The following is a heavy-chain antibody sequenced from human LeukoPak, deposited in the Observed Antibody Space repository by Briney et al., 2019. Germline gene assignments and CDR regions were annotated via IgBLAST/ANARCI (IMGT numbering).Heavy chain of an antibody. CDR2: INPNSGGT. CDR3: AKGRSYSNSWSFDY. CDR1: GYTFTGYY. Sequence: ASVKVSCKASGYTFTGYYMHWVQQAPGQGLEWMGWINPNSGGTNYAQKFQGRVTMTRDTSISTAYMELSSLRSEDTAVYYCAKGRSYSNSWSFDYWGQGTLVTVSS. D-gene: IGHD6-13*01. V-gene: IGHV1-2*02. J-gene: IGHJ4*02.